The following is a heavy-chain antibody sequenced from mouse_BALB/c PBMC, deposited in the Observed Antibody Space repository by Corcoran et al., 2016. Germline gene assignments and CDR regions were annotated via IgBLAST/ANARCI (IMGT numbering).Heavy chain of an antibody. V-gene: IGHV9-3-1*01. J-gene: IGHJ4*01. CDR3: AREPLAMDY. CDR2: INTYTGEP. Sequence: QIQLVQSGPELKKPRETVKISCKASGYNFTNYGLNWVKQDPGKGLKWMGWINTYTGEPTYADDFKGRFAFSLETSASTAYLQINNLKNDDTATYFCAREPLAMDYWGQGTSVTVS. CDR1: GYNFTNYG.